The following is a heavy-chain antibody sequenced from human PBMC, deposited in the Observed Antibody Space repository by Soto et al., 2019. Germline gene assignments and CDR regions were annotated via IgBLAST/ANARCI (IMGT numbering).Heavy chain of an antibody. CDR1: GGTFSSYT. D-gene: IGHD2-2*01. V-gene: IGHV1-69*02. CDR2: IIPILGIA. CDR3: ARGQHIVVAPAEYFQH. Sequence: GASVKVSSKASGGTFSSYTISWVRQAPGQGLEWMGRIIPILGIANYAQKFQGRVTITADKSTSTAYMELSSLRSEDTAVYYCARGQHIVVAPAEYFQHWGQGTLVTVSS. J-gene: IGHJ1*01.